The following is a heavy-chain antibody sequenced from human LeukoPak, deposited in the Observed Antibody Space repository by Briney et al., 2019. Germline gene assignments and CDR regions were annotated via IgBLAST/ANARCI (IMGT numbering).Heavy chain of an antibody. J-gene: IGHJ4*02. Sequence: PGGSLRLSCATSGFPFSDFSMTWVRQAPGKGLEWISTTNSGGSTTDYAESVKGRFTISRDNSKNTLYLQMSSLRVEDTAIYYCAKQSYDRSLGEGGPGTLVTVSS. CDR2: TNSGGSTT. CDR3: AKQSYDRSLGE. V-gene: IGHV3-23*01. CDR1: GFPFSDFS. D-gene: IGHD3-16*01.